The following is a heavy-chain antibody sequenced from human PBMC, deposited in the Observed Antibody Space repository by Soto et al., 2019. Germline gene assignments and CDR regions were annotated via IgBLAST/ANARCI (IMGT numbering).Heavy chain of an antibody. J-gene: IGHJ4*02. CDR3: ARDRLARGIPVAGRIDY. D-gene: IGHD6-19*01. CDR1: GFTFSSYS. Sequence: GGSLRLSCAASGFTFSSYSMNWVRQAPGKGLEWVSYISSTGALMYYADSVKGRFTISRDDADNSLYLQMNSLRVEDTAVYYCARDRLARGIPVAGRIDYWGQGALVTVSS. V-gene: IGHV3-21*05. CDR2: ISSTGALM.